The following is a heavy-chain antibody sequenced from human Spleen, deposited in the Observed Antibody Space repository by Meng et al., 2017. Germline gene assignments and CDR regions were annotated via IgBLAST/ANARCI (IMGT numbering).Heavy chain of an antibody. CDR2: IYHTGST. D-gene: IGHD4-23*01. J-gene: IGHJ5*02. CDR1: GGSISTNTYY. Sequence: QLQLQESCPVLVKPSETLSLTCTVSGGSISTNTYYWGWIRLPPGKGLEYIGSIYHTGSTYYNPSLKSRVTISVDTSKNHFSLNLNSVTAADTAVYYCVRHAGGTSKFGPWGQGTLVTVS. V-gene: IGHV4-39*01. CDR3: VRHAGGTSKFGP.